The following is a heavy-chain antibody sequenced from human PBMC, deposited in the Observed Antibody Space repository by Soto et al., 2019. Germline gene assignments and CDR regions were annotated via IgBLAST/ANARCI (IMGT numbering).Heavy chain of an antibody. CDR1: GGTFSSYA. CDR3: ARATTYYYDSSGSPHAFDI. D-gene: IGHD3-22*01. Sequence: QVQLVQSGAEVKKPGSSVKVSCKPSGGTFSSYAISWVRQAPGQGLEWMGGIIPIFGTANYAQKFQGRVTITADKSTSTAYMELSSLISEDTAVYYCARATTYYYDSSGSPHAFDIWGQGTMVTVSS. V-gene: IGHV1-69*06. CDR2: IIPIFGTA. J-gene: IGHJ3*02.